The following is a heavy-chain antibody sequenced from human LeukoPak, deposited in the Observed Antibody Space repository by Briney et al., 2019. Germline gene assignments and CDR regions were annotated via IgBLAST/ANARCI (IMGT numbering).Heavy chain of an antibody. V-gene: IGHV4-61*02. CDR3: ASQDCGWFDP. J-gene: IGHJ5*02. D-gene: IGHD2-21*02. Sequence: SQTLSLICTVSGGSISSGSYYWSWIRQPAGKGLEWIGRIYTSGSTNYNPSLKSRVTISVDTSKNQFSLKLSSVTAADTAVYYCASQDCGWFDPWGQGTLVTVSS. CDR2: IYTSGST. CDR1: GGSISSGSYY.